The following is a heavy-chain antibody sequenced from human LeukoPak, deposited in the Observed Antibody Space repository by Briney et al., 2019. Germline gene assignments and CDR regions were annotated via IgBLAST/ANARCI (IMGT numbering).Heavy chain of an antibody. CDR2: IYYSGST. D-gene: IGHD2-2*01. CDR3: ARDRSSTSFYYYYYMDV. V-gene: IGHV4-39*07. CDR1: GGSISSSSYY. Sequence: SETLSLTCTVSGGSISSSSYYWGWIRQPPGKGLEWIGSIYYSGSTYYNPSLKSRVTISVDTSKNQFSLKLSSVTAADTAVYYCARDRSSTSFYYYYYMDVWGKGTTVTVSS. J-gene: IGHJ6*03.